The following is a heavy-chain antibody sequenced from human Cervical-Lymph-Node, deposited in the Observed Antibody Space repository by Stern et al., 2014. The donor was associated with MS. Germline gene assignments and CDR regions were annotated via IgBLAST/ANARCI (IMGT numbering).Heavy chain of an antibody. Sequence: QDQLVQSGAEVKKPGASMKVSCKASGYNFTNYYIHWVRQAPGQGLEWMGRINTNSGGTKYAQKFQGRVTLTRDTSVSPAYMEVSRLMSDDAAVYYCARRGTRNSFDSWGQGTLIIVSS. D-gene: IGHD3-16*01. CDR3: ARRGTRNSFDS. V-gene: IGHV1-2*06. CDR1: GYNFTNYY. CDR2: INTNSGGT. J-gene: IGHJ4*02.